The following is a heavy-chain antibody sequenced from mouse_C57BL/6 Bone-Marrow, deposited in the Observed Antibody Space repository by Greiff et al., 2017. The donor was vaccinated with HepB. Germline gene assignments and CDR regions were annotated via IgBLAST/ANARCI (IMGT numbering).Heavy chain of an antibody. CDR3: AKGGIYDYPVAY. CDR2: IYPRSGNT. V-gene: IGHV1-81*01. CDR1: GYTFTSYG. Sequence: QVHVKQSGAELARPGASVKLSCKASGYTFTSYGISWVKQRTGQGLEWIGEIYPRSGNTYYNEKFKSKATLTVDTSSSTAYMQLSSLTSEGSAVYYCAKGGIYDYPVAYWGQGTLVTVSA. D-gene: IGHD2-4*01. J-gene: IGHJ3*01.